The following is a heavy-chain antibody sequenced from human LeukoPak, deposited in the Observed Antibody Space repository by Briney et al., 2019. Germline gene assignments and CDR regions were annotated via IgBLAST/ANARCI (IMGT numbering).Heavy chain of an antibody. CDR3: AKGGDYYGSGSYIDY. CDR1: GFTFSSYG. V-gene: IGHV3-23*01. J-gene: IGHJ4*02. CDR2: ISGSGTST. Sequence: GGTLRLSCAASGFTFSSYGMNWVRQAPGKGLEWVSTISGSGTSTYYADSVKGRFTISRDNSKNTLYLQMNGLRAVDTALYYCAKGGDYYGSGSYIDYWGQGALVTVSS. D-gene: IGHD3-10*01.